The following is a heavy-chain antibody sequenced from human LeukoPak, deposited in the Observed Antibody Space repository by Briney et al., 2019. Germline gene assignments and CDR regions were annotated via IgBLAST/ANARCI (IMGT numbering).Heavy chain of an antibody. V-gene: IGHV3-53*01. D-gene: IGHD3-10*01. J-gene: IGHJ5*01. CDR3: ASTKLWFGNNWFDY. CDR1: GFTVSSNY. CDR2: IYSGGST. Sequence: PGGSLRLSCAASGFTVSSNYKSWVRQAPGKGLEWVSVIYSGGSTYYADSVKGRFTISRDNSKNTLYHQMNSLRAEDTAVYYCASTKLWFGNNWFDYWGQGTLVTVSS.